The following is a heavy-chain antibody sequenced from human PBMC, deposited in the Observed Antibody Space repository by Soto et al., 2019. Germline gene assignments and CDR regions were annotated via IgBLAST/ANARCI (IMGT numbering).Heavy chain of an antibody. CDR2: ISSSSSYI. CDR3: ARASGSVLYDAFDI. Sequence: EVQLVESGGGLVKPGGSLRLSCAASGFTFSSYSMNWVRQAPGKGLEWVSSISSSSSYIYYADSVKGRFTISRDNAKNSLYLQMNSLRAEDTAVYYCARASGSVLYDAFDIWGQGTMVTVSS. D-gene: IGHD3-10*01. J-gene: IGHJ3*02. CDR1: GFTFSSYS. V-gene: IGHV3-21*01.